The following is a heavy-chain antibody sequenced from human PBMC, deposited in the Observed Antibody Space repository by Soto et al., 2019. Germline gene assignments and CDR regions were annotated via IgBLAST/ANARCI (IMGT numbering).Heavy chain of an antibody. V-gene: IGHV1-69*13. J-gene: IGHJ3*02. Sequence: VKVSCKASGGTFSSYAISWVRQHPGQGLEWLGGIIPIIGTTNYAQKFQGRVTITADESTSTAYMELSSLRSEDTAVYYCAREPSYYYDSKSFDIWGQGTMVTVSS. CDR1: GGTFSSYA. D-gene: IGHD3-22*01. CDR3: AREPSYYYDSKSFDI. CDR2: IIPIIGTT.